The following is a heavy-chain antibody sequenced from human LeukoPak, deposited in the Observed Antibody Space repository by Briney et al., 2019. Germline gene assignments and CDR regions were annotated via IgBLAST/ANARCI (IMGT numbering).Heavy chain of an antibody. Sequence: PSETLSLTCAVYSASFSGSYWSWFRQPPGKGLEWIGEVSQGEGTNYNPSLKSRVTISQDTSKNQVSLKLNSVTAADTAVYYCARHGPTDGGFIGRWGQGTLVTVSS. CDR2: VSQGEGT. V-gene: IGHV4-34*01. J-gene: IGHJ4*02. CDR3: ARHGPTDGGFIGR. D-gene: IGHD3-16*02. CDR1: SASFSGSY.